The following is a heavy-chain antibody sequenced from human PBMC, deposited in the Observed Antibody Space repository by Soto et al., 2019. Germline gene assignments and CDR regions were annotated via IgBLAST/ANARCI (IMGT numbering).Heavy chain of an antibody. J-gene: IGHJ3*02. Sequence: GGSLRLSCAASGFTFSSYEMNWVRQAPGKGLEWVSYISSSGSTIYYADSVKGRFTISRDNAKISLYMQMNSLRAEDTAVYYCARVLLWFGELRGPFDIWGQGTMVTVSS. CDR3: ARVLLWFGELRGPFDI. V-gene: IGHV3-48*03. D-gene: IGHD3-10*01. CDR2: ISSSGSTI. CDR1: GFTFSSYE.